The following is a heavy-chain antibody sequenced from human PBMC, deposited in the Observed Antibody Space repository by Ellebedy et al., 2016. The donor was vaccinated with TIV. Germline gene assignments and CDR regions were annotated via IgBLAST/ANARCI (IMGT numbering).Heavy chain of an antibody. Sequence: GESLKISCAASGFTFSSYAMSWVRQAPGKGLEWVSAISGSGGSTYYADSVKGRFTISRDNSKNTLYLQMNSLRAEDTAVYYCAKWQRYSSGGIDYWGQGTLVTVSS. J-gene: IGHJ4*02. V-gene: IGHV3-23*01. D-gene: IGHD6-19*01. CDR3: AKWQRYSSGGIDY. CDR2: ISGSGGST. CDR1: GFTFSSYA.